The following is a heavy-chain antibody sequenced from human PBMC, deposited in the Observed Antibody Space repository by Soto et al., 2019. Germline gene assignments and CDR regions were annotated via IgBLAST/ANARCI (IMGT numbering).Heavy chain of an antibody. D-gene: IGHD3-16*02. CDR3: ARESVSGTYRFDS. V-gene: IGHV4-4*07. CDR2: IHDTGRT. Sequence: SETLSLTCTVSGDSLSTYYLSWIRQPAGERLEWIGRIHDTGRTNYNPSLKSRVTMSVDTSKNQFSLRVNSVTAADTAVYYCARESVSGTYRFDSWGQGTLVTVSS. CDR1: GDSLSTYY. J-gene: IGHJ4*02.